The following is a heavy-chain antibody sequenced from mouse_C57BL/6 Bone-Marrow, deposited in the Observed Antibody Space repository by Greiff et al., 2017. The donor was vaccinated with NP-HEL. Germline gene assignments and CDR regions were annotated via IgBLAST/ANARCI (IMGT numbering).Heavy chain of an antibody. CDR3: ARPLITTVVSYWYFDG. D-gene: IGHD1-1*01. Sequence: QVQLQQPGAELVKPGASVKLSCKASGYTFTSYWMQWVKQRPGQGLEWIGEIDPSDSYTNYNQKFKGKATLTVDTSSSTAYMQLSSLTSEDSAVYYCARPLITTVVSYWYFDGWGTGTTVTVSS. J-gene: IGHJ1*03. V-gene: IGHV1-50*01. CDR1: GYTFTSYW. CDR2: IDPSDSYT.